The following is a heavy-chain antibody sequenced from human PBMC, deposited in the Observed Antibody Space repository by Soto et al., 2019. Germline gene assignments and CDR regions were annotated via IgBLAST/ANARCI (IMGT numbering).Heavy chain of an antibody. J-gene: IGHJ5*02. CDR1: GFIFSSYW. CDR3: TRDFMARGRDSNWFDP. Sequence: GSLSLSFAASGFIFSSYWMHCVLQAPGKGPVWVARINGDGRNTRYTDSVKGRFTISRDNAKNTLYLQMDSLRAEDTAVYYCTRDFMARGRDSNWFDPWGQGTVVTVSS. D-gene: IGHD3-10*01. V-gene: IGHV3-74*01. CDR2: INGDGRNT.